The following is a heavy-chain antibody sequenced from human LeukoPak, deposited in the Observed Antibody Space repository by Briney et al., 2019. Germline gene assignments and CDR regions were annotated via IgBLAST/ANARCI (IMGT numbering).Heavy chain of an antibody. Sequence: HAGGSPRLSCAASGFTLSNYWMSWVRQAPGKGLEWVANIKQDGSEEYYVDSVKGRFTISRDNAYNSLHLQMSSLRADDTAVYYCARQGSTWWDPFDFWGQGTLVTVSS. CDR3: ARQGSTWWDPFDF. V-gene: IGHV3-7*03. J-gene: IGHJ4*02. CDR1: GFTLSNYW. CDR2: IKQDGSEE. D-gene: IGHD1-26*01.